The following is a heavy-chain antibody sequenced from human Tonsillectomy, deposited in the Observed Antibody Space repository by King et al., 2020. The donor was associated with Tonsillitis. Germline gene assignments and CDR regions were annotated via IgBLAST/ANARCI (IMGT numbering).Heavy chain of an antibody. D-gene: IGHD5-24*01. CDR3: ASVEMATYGHAFDI. Sequence: VQLQESGPGLVKPSQTLSLTCTVSGGSISSGNYYWTWIRQPAGNGLEWIGRIYTSGNTNYNPSLKSRLTIAVDTSKNQFSLTLSSVTAADTAVYYCASVEMATYGHAFDIWGQGTMVTVSS. CDR2: IYTSGNT. J-gene: IGHJ3*02. CDR1: GGSISSGNYY. V-gene: IGHV4-61*02.